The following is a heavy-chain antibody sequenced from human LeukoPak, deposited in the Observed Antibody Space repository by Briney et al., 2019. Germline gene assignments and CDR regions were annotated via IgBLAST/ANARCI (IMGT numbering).Heavy chain of an antibody. D-gene: IGHD6-6*01. CDR1: GGSFSGYY. CDR3: ARGLGFSIAARHHYYYMDV. J-gene: IGHJ6*03. V-gene: IGHV4-34*01. Sequence: PSETLSLTCAVYGGSFSGYYWSWIRQPPGKGLEWIGEINHSGSTNYNPSLKSRVTISVDTSENQFSLKLSSVTAADTAVYYCARGLGFSIAARHHYYYMDVWGKGTTVTVSS. CDR2: INHSGST.